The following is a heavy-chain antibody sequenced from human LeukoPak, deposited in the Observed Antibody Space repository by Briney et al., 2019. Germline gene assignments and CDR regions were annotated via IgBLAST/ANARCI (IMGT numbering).Heavy chain of an antibody. Sequence: GGSLRLSCAASGFAFSSYSMNWVRQAPGKGLEWVANIKQDGSEKYYVDSVKGRFTISRDNAKNSLYLQMNSLRAEDTAVYYCARVGGSGWYNHFDYWGQGTLVTVSS. J-gene: IGHJ4*02. D-gene: IGHD6-19*01. CDR2: IKQDGSEK. CDR3: ARVGGSGWYNHFDY. CDR1: GFAFSSYS. V-gene: IGHV3-7*01.